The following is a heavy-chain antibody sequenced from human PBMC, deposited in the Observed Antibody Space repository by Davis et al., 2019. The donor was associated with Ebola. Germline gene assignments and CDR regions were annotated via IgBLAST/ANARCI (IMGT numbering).Heavy chain of an antibody. CDR2: IKSDGST. J-gene: IGHJ6*04. CDR1: GFPITNYW. V-gene: IGHV3-74*01. Sequence: HTGGSLRLSCAVSGFPITNYWTHWVRQAPGKGLVWVSRIKSDGSTIYADSVKGRFTISRDNAKNTLYLQMNSLRVEDTAVYYCVRDGIATFGKVKYYYGMDVWGKETTVTVSS. CDR3: VRDGIATFGKVKYYYGMDV. D-gene: IGHD6-13*01.